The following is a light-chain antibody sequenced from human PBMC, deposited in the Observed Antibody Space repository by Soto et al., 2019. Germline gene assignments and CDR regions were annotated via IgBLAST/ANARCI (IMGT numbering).Light chain of an antibody. J-gene: IGKJ1*01. Sequence: ELVMTQSPATLSVSPGERATLSCRASQSISSTLAWYQQKPGQAPRLLIFDASTRATGIPDRFSGSGSGTDFTLTINRLQPEDFAMYYCQQYGSSPGTFGPGTKVDIK. CDR2: DAS. CDR3: QQYGSSPGT. V-gene: IGKV3-20*01. CDR1: QSISST.